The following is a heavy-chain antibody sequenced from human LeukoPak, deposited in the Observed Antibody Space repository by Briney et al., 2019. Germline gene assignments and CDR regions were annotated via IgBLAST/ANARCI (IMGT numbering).Heavy chain of an antibody. D-gene: IGHD2-2*02. CDR1: GFTFSSSG. V-gene: IGHV3-30*03. J-gene: IGHJ6*02. CDR2: ISYDGSNK. CDR3: ARDVLKVVVPAAITSGSRFYYYYGMDV. Sequence: GGSLRLSCAASGFTFSSSGMHWVRQAPGKGLEWVAVISYDGSNKYYADSVKGRFTISRDNSKNTLYLQMNSLRAEDTAVYYCARDVLKVVVPAAITSGSRFYYYYGMDVWGQGTTVTVSS.